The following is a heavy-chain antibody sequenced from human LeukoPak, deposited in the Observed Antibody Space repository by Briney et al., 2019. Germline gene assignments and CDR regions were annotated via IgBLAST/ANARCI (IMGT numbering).Heavy chain of an antibody. Sequence: GGSLRLSCAASGFTFTTYQMNWVRQAPGKGLEWVSYISTTGDTIYYADSVKGRFTISRDNAKNSLYLQMNSLRAVDTAVHYCAGFYYYGSRAFDYWGQGTLVTVSS. CDR2: ISTTGDTI. J-gene: IGHJ4*02. D-gene: IGHD3-10*01. V-gene: IGHV3-48*03. CDR1: GFTFTTYQ. CDR3: AGFYYYGSRAFDY.